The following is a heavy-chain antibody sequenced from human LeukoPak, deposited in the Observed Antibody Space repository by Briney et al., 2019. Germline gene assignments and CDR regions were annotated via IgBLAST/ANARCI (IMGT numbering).Heavy chain of an antibody. V-gene: IGHV4-39*07. Sequence: SETLSLTCTVSGGSISSSSYYWGWIRQSPGKGLEWIGSIYYSGSTYYNPSLKSRVTISVDTSKNQFSLKLSSVTAADTAVYYCARDGNWFDPWGQGTLVTVSS. CDR1: GGSISSSSYY. CDR2: IYYSGST. CDR3: ARDGNWFDP. J-gene: IGHJ5*02.